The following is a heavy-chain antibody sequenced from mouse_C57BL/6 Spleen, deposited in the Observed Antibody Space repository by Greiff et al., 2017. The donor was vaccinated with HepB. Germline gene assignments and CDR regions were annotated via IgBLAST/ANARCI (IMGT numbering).Heavy chain of an antibody. Sequence: VQLQESGAELMKPGASVKLSCKATGYTFTGYWIEWVKQRPGHGLEWIGEILPGSGSTNYNEKFKGKATFNADTSSNTAYMQLSSLTTDDSAIYYCARFVDYYSSSVVGYFDYWGQGTTLTVSS. J-gene: IGHJ2*01. CDR1: GYTFTGYW. D-gene: IGHD1-1*01. CDR3: ARFVDYYSSSVVGYFDY. CDR2: ILPGSGST. V-gene: IGHV1-9*01.